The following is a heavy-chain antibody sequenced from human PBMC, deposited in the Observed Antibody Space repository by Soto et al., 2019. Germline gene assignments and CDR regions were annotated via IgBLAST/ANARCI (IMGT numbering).Heavy chain of an antibody. Sequence: EVHLLESGGGFVQPGGYLRLSCAASGFSFGTHSMSWVRQSPGRGVEWVSSITSRGDRTYYADSLGGRFTISRDNSINTLYLQMFSLRVEDTAIYYCAKDRPNYFGPGWSYYEPGGDWWGPGTLVTVSS. D-gene: IGHD3-10*01. J-gene: IGHJ4*02. V-gene: IGHV3-23*01. CDR1: GFSFGTHS. CDR3: AKDRPNYFGPGWSYYEPGGDW. CDR2: ITSRGDRT.